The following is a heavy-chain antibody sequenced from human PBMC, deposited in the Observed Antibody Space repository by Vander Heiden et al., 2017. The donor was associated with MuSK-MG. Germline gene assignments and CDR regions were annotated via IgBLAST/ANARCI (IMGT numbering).Heavy chain of an antibody. CDR2: IYYSGST. J-gene: IGHJ6*02. V-gene: IGHV4-39*07. Sequence: QLQLQESGPGLVKPSETLSLTCTVSGGSISSSSSYWGWIRQPPGKGLEWIGSIYYSGSTYYNPSLKSRVTISVDTSKNQFSLKLSSVTAADTAVYYCAREILLQFESGSYFGYYGMDVWGQGTTVTVSS. CDR1: GGSISSSSSY. D-gene: IGHD1-26*01. CDR3: AREILLQFESGSYFGYYGMDV.